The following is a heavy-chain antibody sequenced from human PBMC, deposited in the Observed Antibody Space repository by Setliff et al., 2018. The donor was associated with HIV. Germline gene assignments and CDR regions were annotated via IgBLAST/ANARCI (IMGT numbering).Heavy chain of an antibody. Sequence: ASVKVSCKASGYTFSSNYMHWVRQAPGQGLEWMGLINPTGDITFYPQKFQARVTMTRDTSTSTAYMQLSRLRSDDTAVYYCARDRLSYNFYYYGMDVWGQGTTVTVSS. CDR3: ARDRLSYNFYYYGMDV. CDR1: GYTFSSNY. D-gene: IGHD1-26*01. V-gene: IGHV1-46*01. CDR2: INPTGDIT. J-gene: IGHJ6*02.